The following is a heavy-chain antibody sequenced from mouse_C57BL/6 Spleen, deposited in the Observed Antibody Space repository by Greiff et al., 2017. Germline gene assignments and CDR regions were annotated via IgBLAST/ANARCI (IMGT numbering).Heavy chain of an antibody. Sequence: QVQLQQPGAELVMPGASVKLSCKASGYTFTSYWMHWVKQRPGQGLEWIGEIDPSDSYTNYNQKFKGKSTLTVDKSASTAYMQLSSLTSEDSAVYYCASGYDYYAMDYWGQGTSVTVSS. CDR3: ASGYDYYAMDY. J-gene: IGHJ4*01. V-gene: IGHV1-69*01. CDR2: IDPSDSYT. CDR1: GYTFTSYW. D-gene: IGHD1-1*02.